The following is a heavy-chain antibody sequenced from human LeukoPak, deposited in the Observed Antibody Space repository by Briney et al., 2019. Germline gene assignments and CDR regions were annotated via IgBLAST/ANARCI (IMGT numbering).Heavy chain of an antibody. J-gene: IGHJ4*02. CDR2: INQDGSEK. CDR3: ARMWIQLWPFDY. CDR1: GFIFSNYW. D-gene: IGHD5-18*01. V-gene: IGHV3-7*03. Sequence: GGSLRLSCAASGFIFSNYWMSWVRQAPGKGLEWMANINQDGSEKYYVDSLKGRFTISRDNAKNSLYLQMNSLRAEDTAVYYCARMWIQLWPFDYWGQGTLVTVSS.